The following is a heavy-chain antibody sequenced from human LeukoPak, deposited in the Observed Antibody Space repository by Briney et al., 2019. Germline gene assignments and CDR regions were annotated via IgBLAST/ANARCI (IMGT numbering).Heavy chain of an antibody. CDR3: ARLPIVVITSGGY. J-gene: IGHJ4*02. Sequence: GGSLRLSCAASGFTVSSNYMSWVRQAPGEGLEWLSVIYSDGSTYYADSVKGRFTIVRDNSKNTLYLQMNSLRAEDTAVYYCARLPIVVITSGGYWGQGTLVTVSS. V-gene: IGHV3-53*01. CDR1: GFTVSSNY. D-gene: IGHD3-22*01. CDR2: IYSDGST.